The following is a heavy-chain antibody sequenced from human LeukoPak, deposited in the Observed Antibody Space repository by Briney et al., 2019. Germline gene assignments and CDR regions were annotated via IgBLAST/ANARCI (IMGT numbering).Heavy chain of an antibody. Sequence: GGSLRLSCAASGFTFSNYGMHWVRQAPGKGLEWVAFIPYDGSNKYYADSLQGRLTISRDNSTNTLYLQMSSLRAEDTARYYCAKDICGGNCYPHGGYWGQGTLVTVSS. D-gene: IGHD2-21*01. CDR3: AKDICGGNCYPHGGY. J-gene: IGHJ4*02. CDR1: GFTFSNYG. CDR2: IPYDGSNK. V-gene: IGHV3-30*02.